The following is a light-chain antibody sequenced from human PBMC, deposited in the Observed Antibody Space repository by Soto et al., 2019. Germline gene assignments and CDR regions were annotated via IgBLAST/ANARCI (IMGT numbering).Light chain of an antibody. CDR2: DVN. V-gene: IGLV2-14*03. J-gene: IGLJ2*01. CDR3: SSYTTSSTLL. CDR1: TSDVGAYNY. Sequence: QSVLTQPASVSGSPGQSITISCTGTTSDVGAYNYVYWYQQHPGKAPKLMIYDVNNRPSGVSNRFSGSKSGSTASLTISGLQAEDEADYYCSSYTTSSTLLFGGGTKLTVL.